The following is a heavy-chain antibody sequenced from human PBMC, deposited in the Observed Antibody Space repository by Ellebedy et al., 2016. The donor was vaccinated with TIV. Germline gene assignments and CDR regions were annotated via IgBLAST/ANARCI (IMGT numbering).Heavy chain of an antibody. CDR1: GDSISSSTYY. CDR3: ARNLVIFTFEKWYFDL. V-gene: IGHV4-39*01. CDR2: IYSSGST. D-gene: IGHD3/OR15-3a*01. Sequence: GSLRLSCTVSGDSISSSTYYWGWIRQPPGTGLEWIGTIYSSGSTYYNPSLKSRVTISVDTSNNQFSLKLSSVTAADTAVYYCARNLVIFTFEKWYFDLWGRGTLVTVSS. J-gene: IGHJ2*01.